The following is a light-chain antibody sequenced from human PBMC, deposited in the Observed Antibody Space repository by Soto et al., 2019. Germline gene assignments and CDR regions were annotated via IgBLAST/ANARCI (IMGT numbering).Light chain of an antibody. J-gene: IGKJ1*01. CDR3: QQLNSYPLT. V-gene: IGKV1-9*01. CDR2: AAS. CDR1: QAISSY. Sequence: DIKLTQSPSFLSESVGDRVTITCRASQAISSYLAWFQQRPGKAPKVLIYAASTLQSGVASMFSGSGSGTEFTLTISSRQPEDFATYFCQQLNSYPLTFGQGTKVEIK.